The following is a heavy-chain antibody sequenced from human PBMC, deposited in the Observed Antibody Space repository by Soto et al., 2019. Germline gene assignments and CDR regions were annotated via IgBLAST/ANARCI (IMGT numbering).Heavy chain of an antibody. V-gene: IGHV1-69*06. CDR3: ARGDIVVVSHYYGMDV. D-gene: IGHD2-21*01. J-gene: IGHJ6*02. CDR1: GGTFSSYA. CDR2: IIPIFGTA. Sequence: ASVKVSCKASGGTFSSYAISWVRQAPGQGLEWMGGIIPIFGTANYARKFQGRVTITADKSTSTAYMELSSLRSEDTAVYYCARGDIVVVSHYYGMDVWGQGTTVTVSS.